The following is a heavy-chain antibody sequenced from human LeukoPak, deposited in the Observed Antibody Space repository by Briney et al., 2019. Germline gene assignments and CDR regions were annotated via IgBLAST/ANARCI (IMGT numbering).Heavy chain of an antibody. CDR1: GGSVSSGSYY. Sequence: PSGTLSLTCTVSGGSVSSGSYYWSWIRQPPGKGLEWIGYIYYSGSTNYNPSLKSRVTISVDTSKNQFSLKLSSVTAADTAVYYCARESLWSTMLDYWGQGTLVTVSS. CDR3: ARESLWSTMLDY. CDR2: IYYSGST. J-gene: IGHJ4*02. D-gene: IGHD3-3*01. V-gene: IGHV4-61*01.